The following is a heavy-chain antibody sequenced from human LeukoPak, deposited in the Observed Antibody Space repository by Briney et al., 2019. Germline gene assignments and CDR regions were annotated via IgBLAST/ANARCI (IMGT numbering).Heavy chain of an antibody. V-gene: IGHV3-30*18. Sequence: GGSLRLSCAASGFAFSGYGMHWVRQAPGKGLEGVAVISYDGSNKYYADSVKGRFTISRDNSKNTLYLQMDSLRAEDTAVYYCAKGSTVADYYYYFGLDVWGQGTTVTVSS. CDR1: GFAFSGYG. CDR2: ISYDGSNK. J-gene: IGHJ6*02. D-gene: IGHD6-19*01. CDR3: AKGSTVADYYYYFGLDV.